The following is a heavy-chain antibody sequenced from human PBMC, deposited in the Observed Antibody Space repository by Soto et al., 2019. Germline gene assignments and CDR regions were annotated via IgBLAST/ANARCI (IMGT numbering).Heavy chain of an antibody. CDR2: IYYSGST. CDR1: GGSISSYY. V-gene: IGHV4-59*01. CDR3: ARGAYYDFWSGYTPALNYYYYYGMDV. D-gene: IGHD3-3*01. J-gene: IGHJ6*02. Sequence: SETLSLTCTVSGGSISSYYWSWIRQPPGKGLEWIGYIYYSGSTNYNPSLKSRVTISVDTSKNQFSLKLSSVTAADTAVYYCARGAYYDFWSGYTPALNYYYYYGMDVWGQGTTVTVYS.